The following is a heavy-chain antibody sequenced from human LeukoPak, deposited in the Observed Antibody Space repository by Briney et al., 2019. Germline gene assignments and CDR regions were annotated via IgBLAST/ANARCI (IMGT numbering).Heavy chain of an antibody. CDR1: GFTFSSYG. Sequence: QPGGSLRLSCAASGFTFSSYGMHWVRQAPGKRQERVAVISYDGSNKYYADSVKGRFTISRDNSKNTLYLQMNSLRAEDTAVYYCAKHSGSYQTAFDYWGQGTLVTVSS. J-gene: IGHJ4*02. V-gene: IGHV3-30*18. D-gene: IGHD1-26*01. CDR2: ISYDGSNK. CDR3: AKHSGSYQTAFDY.